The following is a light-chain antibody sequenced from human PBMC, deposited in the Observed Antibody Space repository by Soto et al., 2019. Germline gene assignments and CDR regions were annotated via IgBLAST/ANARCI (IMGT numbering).Light chain of an antibody. J-gene: IGKJ1*01. CDR3: QASYSTPWT. CDR2: AAS. CDR1: QSISSY. V-gene: IGKV1-39*01. Sequence: DIPMTQSPSSLSASVGDRVTITCRASQSISSYLNWYQQKPGKASKILIYAASSLQSGVPSSYSRGGSATDFTLTSSSLQPEDCGTYYSQASYSTPWTFGQGTKVEIK.